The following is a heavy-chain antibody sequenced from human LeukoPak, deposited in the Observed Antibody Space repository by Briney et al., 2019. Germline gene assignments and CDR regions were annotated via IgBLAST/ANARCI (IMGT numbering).Heavy chain of an antibody. CDR2: IKEDGSEK. D-gene: IGHD1-14*01. J-gene: IGHJ4*02. V-gene: IGHV3-7*01. CDR3: ATETNGRHYDY. Sequence: GGSLRLSCTASGFTFTTYWMNWVRQSPGKGLEWVANIKEDGSEKGYADSVKGRFTISRDNANNFLYLQMNSLRAEDTAVYYCATETNGRHYDYWGQGTLLTVSS. CDR1: GFTFTTYW.